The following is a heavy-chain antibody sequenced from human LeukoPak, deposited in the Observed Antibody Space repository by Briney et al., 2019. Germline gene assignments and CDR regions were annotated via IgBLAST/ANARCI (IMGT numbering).Heavy chain of an antibody. CDR2: INGDGSNR. Sequence: GGSLRLSCVASGFTFSTYWMDWVRQAPGKGLVWVSRINGDGSNRNYADSVKGRFTISRDNARNTLYLQMNGLRAEDTALYYCARTSRTSHFDFWGQGTLVTVSS. J-gene: IGHJ4*02. CDR3: ARTSRTSHFDF. CDR1: GFTFSTYW. V-gene: IGHV3-74*01. D-gene: IGHD3-16*01.